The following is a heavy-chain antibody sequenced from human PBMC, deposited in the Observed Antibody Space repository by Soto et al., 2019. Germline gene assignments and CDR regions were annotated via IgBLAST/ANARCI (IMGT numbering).Heavy chain of an antibody. J-gene: IGHJ4*02. CDR1: GGTFSSYA. CDR2: IIPIFGTA. CDR3: ARVDYYDSSGYMRY. V-gene: IGHV1-69*13. D-gene: IGHD3-22*01. Sequence: SVKVSCKASGGTFSSYAISWVRQAPGQGLEWMGGIIPIFGTANYAQKFQGRVTITADESTSIAYMELSSLRSEDTAVYYCARVDYYDSSGYMRYWGQGTLVTVSS.